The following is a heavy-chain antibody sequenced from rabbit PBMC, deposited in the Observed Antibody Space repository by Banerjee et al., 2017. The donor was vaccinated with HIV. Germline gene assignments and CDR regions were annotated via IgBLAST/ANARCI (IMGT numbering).Heavy chain of an antibody. V-gene: IGHV1S40*01. D-gene: IGHD8-1*01. CDR3: ARGGYGNISYYPL. CDR1: GFTLSSYW. J-gene: IGHJ3*01. CDR2: IYTGSGST. Sequence: QSLEESGGDLGKPGASLTLTCTASGFTLSSYWICWVRQAPGKGLEWIGCIYTGSGSTYYASWAKGRFTVSKTSSTTVTLQMTSLTAADTATYFCARGGYGNISYYPLWGQGTLVTVS.